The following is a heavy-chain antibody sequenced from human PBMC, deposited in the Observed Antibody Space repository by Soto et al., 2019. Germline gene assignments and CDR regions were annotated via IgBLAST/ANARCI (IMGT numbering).Heavy chain of an antibody. CDR2: ITTSSSFR. V-gene: IGHV3-21*02. Sequence: EVQLVESGGGLVKPGGSLRLSCAASGFTFSTYSMNWVRQAPGKGLEWVADITTSSSFRFYADSLKGRFTISRDDAKNSLYLQMNSLRVEDTGVYYCARDLVVALATLTLDSWGQGTLVTVSS. CDR3: ARDLVVALATLTLDS. J-gene: IGHJ4*02. D-gene: IGHD2-8*02. CDR1: GFTFSTYS.